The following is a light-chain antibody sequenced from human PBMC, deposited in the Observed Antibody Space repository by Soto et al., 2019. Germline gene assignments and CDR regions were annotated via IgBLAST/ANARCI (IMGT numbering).Light chain of an antibody. J-gene: IGLJ1*01. CDR2: EVS. Sequence: QSALTQPASVSGSPGQSITISCTGTSSDVGGYDYVSWYQLHPGKGPKLMVFEVSNRPSGVSYRFSGSKSGNTASLTISGLQAEDEADYFCSSYSISTAYIFGTGTKVTV. CDR1: SSDVGGYDY. CDR3: SSYSISTAYI. V-gene: IGLV2-14*01.